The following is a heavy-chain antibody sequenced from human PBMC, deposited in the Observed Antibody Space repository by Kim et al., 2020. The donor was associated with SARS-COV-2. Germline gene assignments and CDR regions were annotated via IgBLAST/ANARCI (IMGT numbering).Heavy chain of an antibody. D-gene: IGHD1-26*01. CDR3: AKGGIVGATSKAMFDY. V-gene: IGHV3-30*02. Sequence: GKGRFTISRDNAKNTLYLQMNSLRAEDTAVYYCAKGGIVGATSKAMFDYWGQGTLVTVSS. J-gene: IGHJ4*02.